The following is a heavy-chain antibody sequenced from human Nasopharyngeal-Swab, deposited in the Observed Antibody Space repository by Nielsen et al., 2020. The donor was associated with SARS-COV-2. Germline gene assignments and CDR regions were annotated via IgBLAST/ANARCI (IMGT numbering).Heavy chain of an antibody. V-gene: IGHV3-15*01. CDR1: GVTFSNAW. CDR3: ARVRGFTFQARNPFDV. CDR2: IKSKTDGGTT. D-gene: IGHD2/OR15-2a*01. J-gene: IGHJ3*01. Sequence: GGSLRLSCAASGVTFSNAWMSWVRQAPGKGLEWIGRIKSKTDGGTTDYAAPVKGRFTISRDDSKNTLFLQMNSLKTEDTAVYYCARVRGFTFQARNPFDVWGEGTMVTVSS.